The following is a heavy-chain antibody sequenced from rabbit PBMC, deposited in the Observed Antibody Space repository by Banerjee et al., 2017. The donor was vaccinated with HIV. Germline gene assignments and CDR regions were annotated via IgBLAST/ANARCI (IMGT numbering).Heavy chain of an antibody. V-gene: IGHV1S40*01. D-gene: IGHD4-1*01. J-gene: IGHJ4*01. CDR2: IWTGSSGST. CDR1: GFSFSSSYW. Sequence: QSLEESGGDLVKPGASLTLTCTASGFSFSSSYWICWVRQAPGKGLEWIACIWTGSSGSTYYASWAKGRFTISKTSSTTVTLQMTSLTAADTATYFCARDLAGVTGWNFGLWGPGTLVTVS. CDR3: ARDLAGVTGWNFGL.